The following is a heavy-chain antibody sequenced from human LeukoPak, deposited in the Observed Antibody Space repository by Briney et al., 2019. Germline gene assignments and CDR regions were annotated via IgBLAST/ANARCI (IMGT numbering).Heavy chain of an antibody. Sequence: SETLSHTCAVYGGSFSGYYWSWIRQPPGKGLEWIGEINHSGSTNYNPSLKSRVTISVDTSKNQFSLKLSSVTAADTAVYYCARGLNSSGWYGSLYYFDYWGQGTLVTVSS. CDR3: ARGLNSSGWYGSLYYFDY. J-gene: IGHJ4*02. CDR2: INHSGST. V-gene: IGHV4-34*01. D-gene: IGHD6-19*01. CDR1: GGSFSGYY.